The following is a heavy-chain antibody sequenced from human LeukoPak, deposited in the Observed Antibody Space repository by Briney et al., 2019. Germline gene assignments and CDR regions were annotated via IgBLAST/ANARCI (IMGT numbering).Heavy chain of an antibody. D-gene: IGHD3-3*01. CDR2: INHSGST. Sequence: SETLSLTCAVYGGSFSGYYWSWIRQPPGKGLEWIGEINHSGSTNYNPSLKSRVTISVDTSNNQFSLKLSSVTAADTAVYYCARGKGILEWLSFNPWGQGTLVTVSS. V-gene: IGHV4-34*01. CDR1: GGSFSGYY. J-gene: IGHJ5*02. CDR3: ARGKGILEWLSFNP.